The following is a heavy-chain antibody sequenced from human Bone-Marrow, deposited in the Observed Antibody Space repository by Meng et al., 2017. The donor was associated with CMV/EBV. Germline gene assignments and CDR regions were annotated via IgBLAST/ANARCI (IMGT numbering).Heavy chain of an antibody. V-gene: IGHV3-48*03. D-gene: IGHD1-26*01. CDR1: GFIFSSYE. Sequence: GESLKISCAASGFIFSSYEMHWVRQAPGKGLEWVSHISSSGSNIYYADSVKGRFTISRDNSKHTLYLQMNSLRAEDTAVYYCARGGSGCAWGPGKLVNVSS. CDR2: ISSSGSNI. CDR3: ARGGSGCA. J-gene: IGHJ5*02.